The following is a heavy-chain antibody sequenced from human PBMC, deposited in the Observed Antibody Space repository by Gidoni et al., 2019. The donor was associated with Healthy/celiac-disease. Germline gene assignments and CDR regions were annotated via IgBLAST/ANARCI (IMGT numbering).Heavy chain of an antibody. CDR2: IYPGDSDT. D-gene: IGHD5-12*01. V-gene: IGHV5-51*01. Sequence: EVQLVQSGAEVKKPGESLKISCKGYGYSFSTYWIGWVRQMPGKGLDWMGIIYPGDSDTNYSPSCQGQVTISADRSISTAYLQWSSLKASDTAMYYCARQAVDGKWLQFLFDSWGQGTLVTVSS. CDR1: GYSFSTYW. J-gene: IGHJ4*02. CDR3: ARQAVDGKWLQFLFDS.